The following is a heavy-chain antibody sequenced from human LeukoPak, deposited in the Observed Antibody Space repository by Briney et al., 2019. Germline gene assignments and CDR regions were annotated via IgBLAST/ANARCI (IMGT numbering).Heavy chain of an antibody. CDR1: GFTFSSYW. Sequence: PGGSLRLSCAASGFTFSSYWMSWVRQAPGKGLVWVSRVKSDGSSTSYADSVKGRFTISRDNAKNTLYLQMNSLRADDTAVYYCARGGARFYGMDVWGQGTTVIVSS. V-gene: IGHV3-74*01. CDR3: ARGGARFYGMDV. J-gene: IGHJ6*02. CDR2: VKSDGSST. D-gene: IGHD3-3*01.